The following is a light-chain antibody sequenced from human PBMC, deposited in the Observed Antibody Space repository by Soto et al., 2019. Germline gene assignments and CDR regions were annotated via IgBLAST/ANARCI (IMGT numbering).Light chain of an antibody. CDR3: WLAKRGVAV. V-gene: IGLV7-46*01. Sequence: QAVVTQEPSLTVSPGGTVTLTCGSSTGDVTSGHWPYWFQQKPGQAPRTLIYDTSNKHSWTPARFSGSLLGGKAALTLSGGRLKEGPDFYSWLAKRGVAVSGGGTKRTLL. CDR1: TGDVTSGHW. J-gene: IGLJ2*01. CDR2: DTS.